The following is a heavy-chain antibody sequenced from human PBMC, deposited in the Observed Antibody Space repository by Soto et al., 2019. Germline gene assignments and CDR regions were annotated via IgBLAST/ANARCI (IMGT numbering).Heavy chain of an antibody. Sequence: SETLSLTCTVSGGSIISYYWSWIRQPPGKGLEWIGYIYYSGSTNYNPSLKSRVTISVDTSKNQFSLKLTSVTAADTAVYYCALNPPRGGMGVWGQGTTVTVSS. CDR3: ALNPPRGGMGV. CDR1: GGSIISYY. J-gene: IGHJ6*02. CDR2: IYYSGST. V-gene: IGHV4-59*01.